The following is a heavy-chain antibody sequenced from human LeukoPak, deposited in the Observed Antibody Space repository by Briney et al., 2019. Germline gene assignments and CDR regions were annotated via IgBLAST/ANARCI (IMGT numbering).Heavy chain of an antibody. J-gene: IGHJ4*02. CDR3: ARDGEGDEGWDY. Sequence: SSETLSLTCTVSGVSVRRHFWIWIRQPPGKGLEWIGHISYSGSINYTPSLKSRVTISLDTSKNQFSLRLTSVTAADTAVYYCARDGEGDEGWDYWGQGTLVTVSS. CDR1: GVSVRRHF. D-gene: IGHD7-27*01. CDR2: ISYSGSI. V-gene: IGHV4-59*02.